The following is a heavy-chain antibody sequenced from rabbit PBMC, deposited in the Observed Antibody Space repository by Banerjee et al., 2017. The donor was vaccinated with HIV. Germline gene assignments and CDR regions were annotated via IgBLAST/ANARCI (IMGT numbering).Heavy chain of an antibody. CDR3: ARDLSSSGWSDFAL. D-gene: IGHD4-1*01. Sequence: QSLEASGGDLDKPGASLTLTCTASGFSFSSSDWICWVRQAPGKGLEWIACIYAGSSGSSYYASWVNGRFSISRSTSLNTVTLQMTSLTAADTDSYFCARDLSSSGWSDFALWGPGTLVTVS. J-gene: IGHJ4*01. V-gene: IGHV1S40*01. CDR2: IYAGSSGSS. CDR1: GFSFSSSDW.